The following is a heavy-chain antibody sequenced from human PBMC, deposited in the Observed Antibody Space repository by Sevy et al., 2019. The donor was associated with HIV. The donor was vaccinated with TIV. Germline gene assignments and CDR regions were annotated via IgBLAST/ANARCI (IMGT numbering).Heavy chain of an antibody. Sequence: GGSLRLSCAASGFTFNDYNLSWIRQAPGKGLEWVSYISTSTGTTTIYYADSVKGRFTISRDNAKNSIYLQMNSLRVDDTAVYYCARAAGWFDAWGQGTLVTVSS. CDR2: ISTSTGTTTI. CDR3: ARAAGWFDA. CDR1: GFTFNDYN. J-gene: IGHJ5*02. V-gene: IGHV3-11*01.